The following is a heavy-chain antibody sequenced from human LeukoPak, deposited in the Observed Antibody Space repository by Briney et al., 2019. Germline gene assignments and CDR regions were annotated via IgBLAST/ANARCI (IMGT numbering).Heavy chain of an antibody. D-gene: IGHD3-22*01. Sequence: GGSLRLSCAASGFTFSSYWMHWVRQAPGKGLVWVSRINSDGSSTSYADSVKGRFTISRDNSKNTLYLQMNSLRAEDTAVYYCAKGLLNYDSSGYYYGAFDIWGQGTMVTVSS. CDR3: AKGLLNYDSSGYYYGAFDI. CDR1: GFTFSSYW. CDR2: INSDGSST. V-gene: IGHV3-74*01. J-gene: IGHJ3*02.